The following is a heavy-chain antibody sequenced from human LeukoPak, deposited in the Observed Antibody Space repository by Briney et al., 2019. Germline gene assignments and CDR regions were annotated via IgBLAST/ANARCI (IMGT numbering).Heavy chain of an antibody. Sequence: TGESLRLSCEASGFTVSSTHMVWVRQPPGKGLEWVSVTYTGGNSYYAGSVQGRFIISRDISKNTLYLQMNNLRAEDSALYYCARGGRGSAAVVAPRSFDIWGQGTMVTVSS. J-gene: IGHJ3*02. V-gene: IGHV3-53*01. CDR3: ARGGRGSAAVVAPRSFDI. CDR1: GFTVSSTH. D-gene: IGHD3-22*01. CDR2: TYTGGNS.